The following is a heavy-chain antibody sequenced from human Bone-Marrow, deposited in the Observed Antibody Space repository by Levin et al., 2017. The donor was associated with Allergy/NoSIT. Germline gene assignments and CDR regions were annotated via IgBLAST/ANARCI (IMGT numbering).Heavy chain of an antibody. D-gene: IGHD2-21*01. Sequence: PGESLKISCVASGFSFSNYWIHWVRQAPGKGLVWVAHITGDGSATGYAESVKGRFTISRDNARNTVYLQMNSLRVEDTAVYYCVTFVVEVDWGQGTLVTVSS. J-gene: IGHJ4*02. CDR2: ITGDGSAT. CDR3: VTFVVEVD. V-gene: IGHV3-74*01. CDR1: GFSFSNYW.